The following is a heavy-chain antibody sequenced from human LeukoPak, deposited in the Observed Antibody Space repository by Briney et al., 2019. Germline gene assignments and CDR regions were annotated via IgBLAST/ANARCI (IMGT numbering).Heavy chain of an antibody. V-gene: IGHV1-2*02. Sequence: ASVKVSCKGSGYTFTGEYLHWVRQAPGQRLEWMGWIDTNTGDTNFAQKFQGRFTMTRDTSISTAYMELSRLRSDDTAVYFCTRGPAGHWFDPWCQGTLVTVSS. CDR2: IDTNTGDT. J-gene: IGHJ5*02. CDR3: TRGPAGHWFDP. CDR1: GYTFTGEY.